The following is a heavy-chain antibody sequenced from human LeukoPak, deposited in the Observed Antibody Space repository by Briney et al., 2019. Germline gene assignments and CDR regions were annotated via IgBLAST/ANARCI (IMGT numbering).Heavy chain of an antibody. CDR1: GGSISSYY. D-gene: IGHD2-2*01. CDR2: IYTSGST. CDR3: ARGPRHRGVYQLLNGKNHFDY. V-gene: IGHV4-4*07. J-gene: IGHJ4*02. Sequence: SETLSLTCTVSGGSISSYYWSWIRQPAGKGLEWIGRIYTSGSTNYNPSLKSRVTMSVDTSKNQFSLKLSSVTAADTAVYYCARGPRHRGVYQLLNGKNHFDYWGQGTLVTVSS.